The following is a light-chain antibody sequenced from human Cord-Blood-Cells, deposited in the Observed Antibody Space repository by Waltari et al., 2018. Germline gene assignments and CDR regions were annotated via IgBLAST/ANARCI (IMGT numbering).Light chain of an antibody. CDR3: QQSYSTLRT. V-gene: IGKV1-39*01. CDR2: AAS. CDR1: QSISSY. J-gene: IGKJ3*01. Sequence: QMTQSPSSLSESVGARVTITCRASQSISSYLNWYQQKPGKAPKLLIYAASSLQSGVPSRFSGSGSGTDFTLTISSLQPEDFATYYCQQSYSTLRTFGPGTKVDIK.